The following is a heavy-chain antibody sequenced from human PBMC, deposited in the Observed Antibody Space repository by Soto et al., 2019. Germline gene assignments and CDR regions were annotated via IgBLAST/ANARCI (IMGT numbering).Heavy chain of an antibody. CDR1: GFTFTSSA. Sequence: SVKVSCQASGFTFTSSAVQWVRQARGQRLEWIGWIVVGSGNTNYAQKFQERVTVTRDMSTSTAYMELSSLRSEDTAVYYCAVTLAVAGLFDYWGQGTLVTVSS. CDR3: AVTLAVAGLFDY. D-gene: IGHD6-19*01. CDR2: IVVGSGNT. J-gene: IGHJ4*02. V-gene: IGHV1-58*01.